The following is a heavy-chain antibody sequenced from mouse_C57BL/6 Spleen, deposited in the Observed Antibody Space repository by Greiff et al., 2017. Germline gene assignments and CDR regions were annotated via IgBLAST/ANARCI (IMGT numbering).Heavy chain of an antibody. CDR1: GFTFSSYG. V-gene: IGHV5-6*01. CDR2: ISSGGSYT. CDR3: ARHGGITTVVRGNYFDY. J-gene: IGHJ2*01. Sequence: EVQVVESGGDLVKPGGSLKLSCAASGFTFSSYGMSWVRQTPDKRLEWVATISSGGSYTYYPDSVKGRFTISRDNTKNTLYLQMSRLKSEDTAMXYCARHGGITTVVRGNYFDYWGQGTTLTVSS. D-gene: IGHD1-1*01.